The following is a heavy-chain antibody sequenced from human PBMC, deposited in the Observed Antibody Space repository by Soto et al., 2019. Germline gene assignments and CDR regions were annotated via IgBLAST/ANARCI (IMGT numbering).Heavy chain of an antibody. CDR1: GFTFKAYA. V-gene: IGHV3-23*01. CDR2: ITATDGNT. J-gene: IGHJ4*02. CDR3: AKDEGTSSTVFDY. Sequence: QSGGSLRLSCVASGFTFKAYAMGWVRQAPGKGLEWVSSITATDGNTYYADSVRGRFTISRDNSRNSLFLQMNGLRPEDSALYYCAKDEGTSSTVFDYWGQGTLVTVSS. D-gene: IGHD4-4*01.